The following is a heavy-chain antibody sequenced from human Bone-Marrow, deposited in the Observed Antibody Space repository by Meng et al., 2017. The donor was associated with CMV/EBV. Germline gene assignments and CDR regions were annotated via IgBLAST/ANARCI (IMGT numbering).Heavy chain of an antibody. Sequence: GESLKISCAASGFTFSSYGMHWVRQAPGKGLEWVAFIRYDGSNKYYADSVKGRFTISRDNSKNTLYLQMNSLRAEDTAVYYCAKVRGFVVVPAADWGQGTLVTVSS. CDR3: AKVRGFVVVPAAD. V-gene: IGHV3-30*02. J-gene: IGHJ4*02. D-gene: IGHD2-2*01. CDR2: IRYDGSNK. CDR1: GFTFSSYG.